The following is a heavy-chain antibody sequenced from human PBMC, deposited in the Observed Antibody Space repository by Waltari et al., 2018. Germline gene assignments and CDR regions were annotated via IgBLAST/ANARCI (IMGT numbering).Heavy chain of an antibody. V-gene: IGHV4-39*01. CDR1: GGSISSSSYY. CDR2: IYYRGST. CDR3: ARQTWIQLWLYAFDI. D-gene: IGHD5-18*01. J-gene: IGHJ3*02. Sequence: QLQLQESGPGLVQPSETLSLTCTVSGGSISSSSYYWGWIRQPPGKGLEWIGRIYYRGSTYYNPSLKSRVTISVDTSKNQFSLKLSSVTAADTAVYYCARQTWIQLWLYAFDIWGQGTMVTVSS.